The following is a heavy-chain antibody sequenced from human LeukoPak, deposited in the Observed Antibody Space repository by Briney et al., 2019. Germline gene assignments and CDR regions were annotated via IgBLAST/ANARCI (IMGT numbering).Heavy chain of an antibody. Sequence: ASVKVSCKASGYTFTSYYMHWVRQAPGQGLEWMGIINPSGGSTSYAQKFQGRVTMTRDTSTSTVYMELSSLRSEDTAVYYCARVRIQLWFPRYFDYWGQGTLVTVSS. CDR1: GYTFTSYY. CDR3: ARVRIQLWFPRYFDY. CDR2: INPSGGST. D-gene: IGHD5-18*01. J-gene: IGHJ4*02. V-gene: IGHV1-46*01.